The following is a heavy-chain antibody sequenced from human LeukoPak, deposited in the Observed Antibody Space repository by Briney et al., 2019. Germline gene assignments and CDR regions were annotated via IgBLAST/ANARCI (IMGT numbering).Heavy chain of an antibody. CDR2: IYYTGKT. CDR1: GDSVSNGNYY. D-gene: IGHD3-10*01. J-gene: IGHJ4*02. CDR3: ARSQNYYGSGDY. V-gene: IGHV4-61*03. Sequence: SETLSLTCTVSGDSVSNGNYYWSWLRQPPGTALEWIVYIYYTGKTYYNPSLEGRVTILVDTSRNHFSVKLSSVTAADTAVYYCARSQNYYGSGDYWSQGTLVTVSS.